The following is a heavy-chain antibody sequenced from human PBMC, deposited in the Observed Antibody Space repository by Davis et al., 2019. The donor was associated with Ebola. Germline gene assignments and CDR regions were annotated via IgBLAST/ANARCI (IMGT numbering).Heavy chain of an antibody. Sequence: SETLSLTCTVSGGSISSYYWSWIRQPPGKGLEWIGYIYYSGSTNYNPSLKSRVTISVDTSKNQFSLKLSSVTAADTAVYYCARHIYDFWSGYFDYWGQGTLVTVSS. D-gene: IGHD3-3*01. V-gene: IGHV4-59*08. CDR2: IYYSGST. CDR3: ARHIYDFWSGYFDY. CDR1: GGSISSYY. J-gene: IGHJ4*02.